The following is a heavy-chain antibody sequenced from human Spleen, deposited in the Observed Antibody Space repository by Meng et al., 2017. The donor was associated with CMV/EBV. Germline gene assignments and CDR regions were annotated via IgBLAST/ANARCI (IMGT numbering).Heavy chain of an antibody. CDR3: ARAYYYDSSGPWGYYGMDV. V-gene: IGHV1-18*01. CDR2: ISAYNGNT. D-gene: IGHD3-22*01. Sequence: ASVKVSCKASGYTFTSYGISWVRQAPGQGLEWMGWISAYNGNTNYAQKLQGRVTMTTDTSTSTAYMELRSPRSDDTAVYYCARAYYYDSSGPWGYYGMDVWGQGTTVTVSS. J-gene: IGHJ6*02. CDR1: GYTFTSYG.